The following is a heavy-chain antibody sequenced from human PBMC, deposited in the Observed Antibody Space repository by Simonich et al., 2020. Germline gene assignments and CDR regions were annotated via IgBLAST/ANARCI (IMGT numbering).Heavy chain of an antibody. D-gene: IGHD6-6*01. CDR2: ISYDGSNK. CDR3: ARDLGSSYYFDY. CDR1: GFTFSSYA. J-gene: IGHJ4*02. Sequence: GGGVVQPGRSLRLSCAASGFTFSSYAMHWVRQAPGKGLEWVAVISYDGSNKYYADSVQGRFTISRDNSKNTLYLQMNSLRAEDTAVYYCARDLGSSYYFDYWGQGTLVTVSS. V-gene: IGHV3-30*07.